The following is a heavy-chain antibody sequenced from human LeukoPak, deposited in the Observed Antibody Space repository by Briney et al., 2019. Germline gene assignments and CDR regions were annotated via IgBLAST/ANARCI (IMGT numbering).Heavy chain of an antibody. J-gene: IGHJ4*02. CDR1: GSTFDDYA. V-gene: IGHV3-43*01. CDR3: TRDTDFGSPTNYFDH. D-gene: IGHD3-10*01. Sequence: PGGSLRLSCAASGSTFDDYAMHWVRQAPGKGLQWVCLISWEGHTTYYADSVRGRFTISRDNTKNSLFLEMKSLTTDDTAFYYCTRDTDFGSPTNYFDHWGQGTLVSVSS. CDR2: ISWEGHTT.